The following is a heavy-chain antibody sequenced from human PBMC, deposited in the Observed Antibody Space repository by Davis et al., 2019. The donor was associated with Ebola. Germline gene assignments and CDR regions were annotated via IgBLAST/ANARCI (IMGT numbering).Heavy chain of an antibody. D-gene: IGHD4-23*01. V-gene: IGHV3-33*08. J-gene: IGHJ4*02. Sequence: GESLKISCAASGFTFSSYSMNWVRQAPGKGLEWVAVIWYDGSKKYYADSVKGRFTISRDNAKNSLYLQMNSLRAEDTAVYYCARGGDYGGKGQNEDYCGQGTLVTVSS. CDR3: ARGGDYGGKGQNEDY. CDR1: GFTFSSYS. CDR2: IWYDGSKK.